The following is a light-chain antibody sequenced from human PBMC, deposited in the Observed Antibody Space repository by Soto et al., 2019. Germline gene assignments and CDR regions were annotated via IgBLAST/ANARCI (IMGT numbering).Light chain of an antibody. J-gene: IGLJ1*01. CDR1: SSNIGNNF. CDR2: ENN. CDR3: GTWDSSLSVYV. Sequence: QSVRTQPPSVSAAPGQKFTISCSGSSSNIGNNFVSWYQQLPGTAPKLLIYENNKRPSGIADRFSGSKSGTSATLGITGLQTGDEADYYCGTWDSSLSVYVFGTGTKVTVL. V-gene: IGLV1-51*02.